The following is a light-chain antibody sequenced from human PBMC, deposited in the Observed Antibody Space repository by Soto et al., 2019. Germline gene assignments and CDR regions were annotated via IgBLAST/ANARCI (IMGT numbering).Light chain of an antibody. CDR3: LVSYSGEEI. Sequence: QAVVTQEPSLTVSPGGTVTLPCGSSTGPVTSSNYPYWFQQKPGQAPRTLIYDTSNKHSWTPARFSGSLLGGKAALTLSGAQPEDEADYYCLVSYSGEEIFGGGTKLTVL. CDR2: DTS. V-gene: IGLV7-46*01. CDR1: TGPVTSSNY. J-gene: IGLJ2*01.